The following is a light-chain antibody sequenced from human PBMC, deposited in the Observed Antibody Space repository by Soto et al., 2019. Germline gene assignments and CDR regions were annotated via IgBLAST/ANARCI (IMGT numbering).Light chain of an antibody. Sequence: NKSPATVPASLGDTFTITCLASQSISSWVAWYQQKPGKAPKLLIYDASSLESGVPSRFSGSGSGTEFTLTSSMLPADDLAAYYCQQYSSYRTFGQGTKVDIK. V-gene: IGKV1-5*01. CDR1: QSISSW. J-gene: IGKJ1*01. CDR2: DAS. CDR3: QQYSSYRT.